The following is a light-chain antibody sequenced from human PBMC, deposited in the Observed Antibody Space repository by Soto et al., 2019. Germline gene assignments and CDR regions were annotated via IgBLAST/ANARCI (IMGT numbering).Light chain of an antibody. CDR1: SSNIGTGYD. Sequence: QSVLTQPPSVSGAPGQRVTISCTGSSSNIGTGYDVHWYQQLPGTAPKLLINGKSNRPSGVPDRFSGSKSGTSASPAITGLQAEDEADYYCQSYDSSLSGSVFGGGTKVTVL. CDR3: QSYDSSLSGSV. J-gene: IGLJ2*01. CDR2: GKS. V-gene: IGLV1-40*01.